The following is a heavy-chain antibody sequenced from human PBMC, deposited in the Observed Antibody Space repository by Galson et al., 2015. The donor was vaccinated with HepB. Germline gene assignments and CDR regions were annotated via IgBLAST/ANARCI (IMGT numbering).Heavy chain of an antibody. J-gene: IGHJ4*02. CDR2: ISYDGSNK. D-gene: IGHD2-15*01. V-gene: IGHV3-30*18. CDR3: AKGSGSHCSGGSCYLDY. CDR1: GFTFSSYG. Sequence: SLRLSYAASGFTFSSYGMHWVRQAPGKGLEWVAVISYDGSNKYYADSVKGRFTISRDNSKNTLYLQMNSLRAEDTAVYYCAKGSGSHCSGGSCYLDYWGQGTLVTVSS.